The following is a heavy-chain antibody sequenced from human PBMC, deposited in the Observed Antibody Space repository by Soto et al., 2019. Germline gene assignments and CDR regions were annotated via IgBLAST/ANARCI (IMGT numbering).Heavy chain of an antibody. CDR3: VRGYSDYFYYFDY. CDR2: IGTAGDT. D-gene: IGHD4-17*01. V-gene: IGHV3-13*01. Sequence: EVQLVESGGGLVQPGGTLRLSCAASGFSFSSHDMHWVRQTTGKGLEWVSAIGTAGDTYYPDSVKGRFTIPRENVKNSLYLHMNSLRAGDTAVYYCVRGYSDYFYYFDYWGLGTLVTVSS. CDR1: GFSFSSHD. J-gene: IGHJ4*02.